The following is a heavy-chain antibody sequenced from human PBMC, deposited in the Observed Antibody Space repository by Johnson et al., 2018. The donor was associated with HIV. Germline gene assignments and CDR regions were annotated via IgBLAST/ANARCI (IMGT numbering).Heavy chain of an antibody. CDR1: GFTVSSNY. J-gene: IGHJ3*02. D-gene: IGHD4-17*01. V-gene: IGHV3-66*01. CDR3: ARDRQLREDSFDI. CDR2: IYSGGNT. Sequence: GQLVESGGGVVRPGGSLRVSCAASGFTVSSNYMSWVRQAPGKGLEWVSVIYSGGNTYYADSVRGRFTISRDNSKNTLYLQLNSLRADVTAVYYCARDRQLREDSFDIWGQGTIVTGSS.